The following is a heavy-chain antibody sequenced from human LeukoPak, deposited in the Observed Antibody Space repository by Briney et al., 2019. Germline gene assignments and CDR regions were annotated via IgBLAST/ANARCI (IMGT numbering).Heavy chain of an antibody. CDR2: INYSTIT. J-gene: IGHJ4*02. CDR1: GYSISSGLY. D-gene: IGHD2/OR15-2a*01. Sequence: PSENLSLTSTVSGYSISSGLYWGWIRQSPRKGLDWIGRINYSTITFYNPSLKSRVTMSLDTTKTRFSLTLNSVPAPDTAVYYCARAVGTTTGLFDYCGQGALVTVSS. V-gene: IGHV4-38-2*02. CDR3: ARAVGTTTGLFDY.